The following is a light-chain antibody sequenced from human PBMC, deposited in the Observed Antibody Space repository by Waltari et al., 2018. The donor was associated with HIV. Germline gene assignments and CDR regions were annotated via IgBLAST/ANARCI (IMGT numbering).Light chain of an antibody. J-gene: IGKJ4*01. V-gene: IGKV6-21*01. Sequence: EIVLTQSPEVRSVTPREKVNITCRAGQSTGSNLHWYQQKPDQFPKLLIKFGSQSFSGVPSSFVVSGPGTDFTLLITGLEVEYAAPYYCQQSSSLPLTFGAGPKVEIK. CDR1: QSTGSN. CDR3: QQSSSLPLT. CDR2: FGS.